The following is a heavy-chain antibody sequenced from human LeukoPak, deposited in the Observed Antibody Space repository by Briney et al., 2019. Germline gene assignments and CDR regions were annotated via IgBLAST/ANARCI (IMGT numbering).Heavy chain of an antibody. CDR2: INHTGST. V-gene: IGHV4-34*01. J-gene: IGHJ4*02. Sequence: PSETLSLTCAVYGGSISAYSWSWIRQPPGKGLEWIGEINHTGSTNYNPSLKSRVTISVDTSKNQFSLKLSSVTAADTAVYYCARVPTVTFFDYWGQGTLVTVSS. D-gene: IGHD4-17*01. CDR1: GGSISAYS. CDR3: ARVPTVTFFDY.